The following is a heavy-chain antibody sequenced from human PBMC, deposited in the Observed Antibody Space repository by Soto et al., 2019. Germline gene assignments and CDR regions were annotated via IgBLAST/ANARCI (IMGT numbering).Heavy chain of an antibody. CDR1: GFTFSSYA. CDR3: AKDAGSMTTVTTRFDP. V-gene: IGHV3-23*01. CDR2: ISGSGGST. J-gene: IGHJ5*02. Sequence: GGSLRLSCAASGFTFSSYAMSWVRQAPGKGLEWVSAISGSGGSTYYADSVKGRFTISRDNSKNTLYLQMNSLRAEDTAVYYCAKDAGSMTTVTTRFDPWGQGTLVTVSS. D-gene: IGHD4-4*01.